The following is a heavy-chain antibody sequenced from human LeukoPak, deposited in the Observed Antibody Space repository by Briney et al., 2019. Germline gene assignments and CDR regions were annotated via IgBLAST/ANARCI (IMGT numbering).Heavy chain of an antibody. CDR2: IGSNGTTR. CDR3: ALLAVASDFDY. CDR1: GFPFSIYE. D-gene: IGHD6-19*01. V-gene: IGHV3-48*03. Sequence: GGSLRLSCAVSGFPFSIYEMNWVRQAPGKGLEWVSNIGSNGTTRYYADSVKGRFSISRDNAKNSLYLQMNSLRVEDTGVYYCALLAVASDFDYWGQGALVTVSS. J-gene: IGHJ4*02.